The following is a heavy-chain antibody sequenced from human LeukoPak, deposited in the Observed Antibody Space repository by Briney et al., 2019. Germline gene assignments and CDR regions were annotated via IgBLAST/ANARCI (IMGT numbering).Heavy chain of an antibody. Sequence: PSETLSLTCTVSGDSISSSDYCWSWIRQPPGRGLEFVGCLYFSGGTYYNPSLNGRVTISVDTSKNQFSLNRYSMTSPDTPLPSCARHRSHHGWFDPWGQGTLVTVSS. CDR2: LYFSGGT. CDR3: ARHRSHHGWFDP. D-gene: IGHD2-8*01. J-gene: IGHJ5*02. V-gene: IGHV4-39*01. CDR1: GDSISSSDYC.